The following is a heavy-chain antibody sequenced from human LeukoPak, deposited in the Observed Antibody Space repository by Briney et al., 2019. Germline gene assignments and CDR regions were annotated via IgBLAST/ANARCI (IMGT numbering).Heavy chain of an antibody. V-gene: IGHV4-39*07. CDR3: ARDSGTTGEVKFDP. D-gene: IGHD3-10*01. Sequence: PSETLSLTCTVSGTSISSSSYYWGWVPQPPGRGLEWIANIYYTGSTYYNPSLKSRVTMSLDTSKTQFSLKLTSVTAADTAVYFCARDSGTTGEVKFDPWGQGTLVTVSS. CDR2: IYYTGST. J-gene: IGHJ5*02. CDR1: GTSISSSSYY.